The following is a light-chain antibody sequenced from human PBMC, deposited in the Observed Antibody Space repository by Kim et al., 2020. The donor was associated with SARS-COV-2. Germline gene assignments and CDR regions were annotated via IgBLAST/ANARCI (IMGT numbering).Light chain of an antibody. Sequence: QSALTQPASVSGSPGQSITISCTGTSSDVGGYNYVSWYQQHPGKAPKLMIYDVSKRPSGVSNRFSGSKSGNMASLTISGLQAEDEADYYCSSYTSSSSVVFGGGTQLTVL. J-gene: IGLJ2*01. CDR3: SSYTSSSSVV. CDR1: SSDVGGYNY. V-gene: IGLV2-14*01. CDR2: DVS.